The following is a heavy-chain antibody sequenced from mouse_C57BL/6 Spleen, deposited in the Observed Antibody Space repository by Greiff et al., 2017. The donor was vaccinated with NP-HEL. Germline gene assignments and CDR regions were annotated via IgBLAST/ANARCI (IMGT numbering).Heavy chain of an antibody. Sequence: DVHLVESGGGLVKPGGSLKLSCAASGFTFSSYAMSWVRQTPEKRLEWVATISDGGSYTYYPANVKGGFTISRDNAKNNLYLQMSHLKSEDTAMYYCARDHDYDEAWFAYWGQGTLVTVSA. D-gene: IGHD2-4*01. CDR2: ISDGGSYT. CDR1: GFTFSSYA. CDR3: ARDHDYDEAWFAY. J-gene: IGHJ3*01. V-gene: IGHV5-4*01.